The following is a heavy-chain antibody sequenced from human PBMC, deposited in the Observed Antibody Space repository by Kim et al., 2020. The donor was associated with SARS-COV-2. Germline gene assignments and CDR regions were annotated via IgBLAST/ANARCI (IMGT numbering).Heavy chain of an antibody. Sequence: GGSLRLSCAASGFTFGDYAMHWVRQAPGKGLEWVSGISWNSGSIGYADSVKGRFTISRDNAKNSLYLQMNSLRAEDTALYYCAKVPLRSGDYFDYWGQGTLVTVSS. V-gene: IGHV3-9*01. CDR2: ISWNSGSI. CDR1: GFTFGDYA. J-gene: IGHJ4*02. D-gene: IGHD3-3*01. CDR3: AKVPLRSGDYFDY.